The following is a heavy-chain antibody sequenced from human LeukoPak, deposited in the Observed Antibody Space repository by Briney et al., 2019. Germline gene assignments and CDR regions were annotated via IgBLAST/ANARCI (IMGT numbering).Heavy chain of an antibody. V-gene: IGHV3-30*02. CDR2: IRYDGSNK. Sequence: GGSLRLSCAASGFTFSSYGMHWVRQAPGKGLEWVAFIRYDGSNKYYADSVKGRFTISRDNAKNSLYLQMNSLRAEDTAVYYCATSGYSSSWYFGWGQGTLVTVSS. CDR3: ATSGYSSSWYFG. CDR1: GFTFSSYG. J-gene: IGHJ4*02. D-gene: IGHD6-13*01.